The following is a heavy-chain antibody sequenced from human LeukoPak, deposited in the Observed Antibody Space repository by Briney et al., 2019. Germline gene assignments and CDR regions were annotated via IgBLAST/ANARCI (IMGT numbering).Heavy chain of an antibody. D-gene: IGHD6-13*01. Sequence: SVKVSCKASGGTFSSYAISWVRQAPGQGLEWMGGIIPIFGTANYAQKFQGRVTITADESTSTAYMELSSLRSEDTAVYYCASSFRSSSWCSIDYWGQGSLVTVSS. V-gene: IGHV1-69*01. CDR1: GGTFSSYA. J-gene: IGHJ4*02. CDR3: ASSFRSSSWCSIDY. CDR2: IIPIFGTA.